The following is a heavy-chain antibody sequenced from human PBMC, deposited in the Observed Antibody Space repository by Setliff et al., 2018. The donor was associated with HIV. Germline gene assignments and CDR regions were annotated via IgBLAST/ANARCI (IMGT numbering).Heavy chain of an antibody. CDR2: IFNRAERYMT. D-gene: IGHD2-8*01. CDR3: LSDFDGANGGF. J-gene: IGHJ4*02. V-gene: IGHV3-72*01. Sequence: RGSLRLSCAASGLIVSDHFFDWVRQAPGKGLEWIGRIFNRAERYMTHYVASVQGRFTISTDDSKNSVFLQMNGLKSEDTAVYYCLSDFDGANGGFWGQGSLVTVSS. CDR1: GLIVSDHF.